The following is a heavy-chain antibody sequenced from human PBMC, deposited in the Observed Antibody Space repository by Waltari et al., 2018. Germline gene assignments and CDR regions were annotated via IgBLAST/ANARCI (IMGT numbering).Heavy chain of an antibody. J-gene: IGHJ4*02. CDR3: ARDKPDIYSSGWWAFDY. Sequence: QVQLVQSGAEVKKPGSSVKVSCKASGGTFSSYAISWVRQAPGQGLEWMGGIIPIFGTANYAQKFQARVTITADESTSTAYMELSSLRSEDTAVYYCARDKPDIYSSGWWAFDYWGQGTLVTVSS. D-gene: IGHD6-19*01. CDR1: GGTFSSYA. CDR2: IIPIFGTA. V-gene: IGHV1-69*01.